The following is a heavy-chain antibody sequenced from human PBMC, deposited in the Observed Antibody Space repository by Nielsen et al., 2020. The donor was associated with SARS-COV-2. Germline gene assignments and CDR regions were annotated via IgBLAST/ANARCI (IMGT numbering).Heavy chain of an antibody. CDR3: ARRRDGYNSLDY. J-gene: IGHJ4*02. CDR1: GGTFSSYA. V-gene: IGHV1-69*13. D-gene: IGHD5-24*01. CDR2: IIPIFGTA. Sequence: SVKVSCNASGGTFSSYAISWVRQAPGQGLEWMGGIIPIFGTANYAQKFQGRVTITADESTSTAYMELSSLRSEDTAVYYCARRRDGYNSLDYWGRGTLVTVSS.